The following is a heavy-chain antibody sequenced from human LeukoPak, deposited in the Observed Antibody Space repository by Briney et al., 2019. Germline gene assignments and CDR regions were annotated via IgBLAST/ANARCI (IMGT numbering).Heavy chain of an antibody. CDR3: ARDRGFGVPSYYMDV. CDR1: GFSFSSYW. D-gene: IGHD3-10*01. Sequence: GGSLRLSCEASGFSFSSYWMTWVRQAPGKGPEWVANIRQDESERYYVDSVKGRFTISRDNAKTSLYLHMNSLRAEDMAVYYCARDRGFGVPSYYMDVWGKGTTVTVSS. J-gene: IGHJ6*03. CDR2: IRQDESER. V-gene: IGHV3-7*01.